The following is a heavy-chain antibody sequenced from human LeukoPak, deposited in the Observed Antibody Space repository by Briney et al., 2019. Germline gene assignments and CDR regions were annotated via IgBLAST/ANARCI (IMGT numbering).Heavy chain of an antibody. Sequence: SVKVSCKASGYTFTGYYMHWVRQAPGQGLERMGWINPNSGGTNYAQKFQGRVTMTRDTSISTAYMELSRLRSDDTAVYYCARVARAGLYYYYYMDVWGKGTTVTVSS. V-gene: IGHV1-2*02. CDR2: INPNSGGT. J-gene: IGHJ6*03. D-gene: IGHD6-19*01. CDR1: GYTFTGYY. CDR3: ARVARAGLYYYYYMDV.